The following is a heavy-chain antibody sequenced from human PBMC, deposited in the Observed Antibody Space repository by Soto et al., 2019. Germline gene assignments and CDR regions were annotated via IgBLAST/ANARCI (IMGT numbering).Heavy chain of an antibody. V-gene: IGHV3-33*07. Sequence: GGALTLSCAADGFTFGRYGMEWVRQAPGEGLEWVAVIWYDGSNKYYADSVKGRFTISRDNSKNTLYLQMNSLRAEDTAVYYCARSVLPAADYYYYYYMEFWGKGTRVTASS. D-gene: IGHD2-2*01. CDR3: ARSVLPAADYYYYYYMEF. J-gene: IGHJ6*03. CDR2: IWYDGSNK. CDR1: GFTFGRYG.